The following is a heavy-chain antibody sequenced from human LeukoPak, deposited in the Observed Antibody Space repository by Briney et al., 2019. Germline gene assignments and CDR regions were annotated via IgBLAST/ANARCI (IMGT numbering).Heavy chain of an antibody. CDR3: ASDSPYYGMDV. V-gene: IGHV3-74*01. CDR1: GFPFSSYW. J-gene: IGHJ6*02. Sequence: GGSLRLSCAASGFPFSSYWVHWVRQVPGKGLLWVSRINSDGSATIYADSVRGRFTISRDNAKNTLYLQMSGLGVEDTAVYHCASDSPYYGMDVWGQGTTVTVSS. CDR2: INSDGSAT.